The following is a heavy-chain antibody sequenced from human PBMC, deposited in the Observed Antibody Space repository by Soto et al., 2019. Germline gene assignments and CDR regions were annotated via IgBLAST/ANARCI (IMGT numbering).Heavy chain of an antibody. CDR2: IWYDGSSQ. Sequence: QVLLVDSGGGVVQPGMSLRLSCAASGFTFSKYGIHWVRQAPGKGLEWVGFIWYDGSSQYYADSVKRRFTISRDNSKNTASLQTNTSRVENQAVYYCARDAIDSVFYCRGPGTLVSGSS. CDR3: ARDAIDSVFYC. CDR1: GFTFSKYG. V-gene: IGHV3-33*01. J-gene: IGHJ4*02.